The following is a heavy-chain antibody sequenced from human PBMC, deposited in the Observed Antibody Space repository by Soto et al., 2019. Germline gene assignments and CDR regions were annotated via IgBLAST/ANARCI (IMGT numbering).Heavy chain of an antibody. J-gene: IGHJ4*02. D-gene: IGHD6-19*01. CDR3: AHRPGGSGWRYYFDY. V-gene: IGHV2-5*01. CDR2: AYWNDDD. Sequence: LVNPTQTLTLTCSFSGFSLTSTGVGVGWFRQPPGKALEWLGLAYWNDDDRYRSSLRSRLTITKDTSKNQVVLTMTNMDPEDTATYYCAHRPGGSGWRYYFDYWGQGTLVTVSS. CDR1: GFSLTSTGVG.